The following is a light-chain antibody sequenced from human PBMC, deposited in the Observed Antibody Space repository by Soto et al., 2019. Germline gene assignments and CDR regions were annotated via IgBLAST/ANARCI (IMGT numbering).Light chain of an antibody. V-gene: IGKV1-39*01. CDR2: AAS. CDR1: QSISNY. J-gene: IGKJ3*01. CDR3: QQSYSTPLT. Sequence: DIQMTQPPSSLSASVGDRVTITCRASQSISNYLNWYQQKPGKAPKLQISAASSLQDDVTSRFSGSGSWTDFTLTISSLQPVDFATDECQQSYSTPLTVGPGTEVYIK.